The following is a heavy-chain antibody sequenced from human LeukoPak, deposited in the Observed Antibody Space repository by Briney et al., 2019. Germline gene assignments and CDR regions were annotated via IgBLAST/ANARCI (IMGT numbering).Heavy chain of an antibody. CDR3: ARQSPVVAASFDY. D-gene: IGHD2-15*01. V-gene: IGHV4-59*08. J-gene: IGHJ4*02. CDR1: GGSFSGYY. CDR2: IYYSGSP. Sequence: SETLSLTCAVYGGSFSGYYWSWIRQPPGKGLEWIGYIYYSGSPNYNPSLKSRVTISIDTSKNQFSLKLSSVTAADTAMYYCARQSPVVAASFDYWGQGTLVTVSS.